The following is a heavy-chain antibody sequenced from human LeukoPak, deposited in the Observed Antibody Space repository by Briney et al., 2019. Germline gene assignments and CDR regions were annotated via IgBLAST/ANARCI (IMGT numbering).Heavy chain of an antibody. Sequence: GGSLRLSCAASGFTFSSYSMNWVRQAPGKGLEWVSTINHSSNYIYYVDSVKGRFTISRDNAKNSLYLQMNSLRAEDTAVYYCARAHYFIKEHFDYWGQGTLVTVSS. CDR3: ARAHYFIKEHFDY. J-gene: IGHJ4*02. CDR1: GFTFSSYS. CDR2: INHSSNYI. D-gene: IGHD2/OR15-2a*01. V-gene: IGHV3-21*01.